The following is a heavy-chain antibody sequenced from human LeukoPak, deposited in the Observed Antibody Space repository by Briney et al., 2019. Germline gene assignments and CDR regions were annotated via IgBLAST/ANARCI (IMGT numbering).Heavy chain of an antibody. D-gene: IGHD3-22*01. Sequence: GGSLRLSCAASGFTFSSYWMSWVRQAPGKGLEWVANIKQDGSEKYYVDSVKGRFTISRDNAKNSLYLQMNSLRAEDTAVYYCARAGRSSGYFPPYWGQGTLVTVSS. CDR2: IKQDGSEK. V-gene: IGHV3-7*01. CDR1: GFTFSSYW. J-gene: IGHJ4*02. CDR3: ARAGRSSGYFPPY.